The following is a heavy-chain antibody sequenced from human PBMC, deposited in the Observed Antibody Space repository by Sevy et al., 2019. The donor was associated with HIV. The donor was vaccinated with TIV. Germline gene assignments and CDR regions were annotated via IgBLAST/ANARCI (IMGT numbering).Heavy chain of an antibody. V-gene: IGHV3-48*01. Sequence: GGSLTLSCAASGFSFSSYSMNWVRQAPGKGLEWVSYISSSSSTKYYADSVKGRFTIASYNAKNSLYLQMDSPRVEDTAVDYSASARGVSTDYWGQGTLVTVSS. J-gene: IGHJ4*02. CDR2: ISSSSSTK. CDR1: GFSFSSYS. D-gene: IGHD3-10*01. CDR3: ASARGVSTDY.